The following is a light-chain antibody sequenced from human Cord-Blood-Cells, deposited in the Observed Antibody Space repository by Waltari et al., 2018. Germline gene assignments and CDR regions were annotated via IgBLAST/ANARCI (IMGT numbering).Light chain of an antibody. V-gene: IGLV2-23*01. J-gene: IGLJ2*01. Sequence: QSALTQPASVSGSPGQSLTISCTGTSRDVGSYNLVSWYQQHPGQAPKLMIYEDSTRPSGVSTRFSGSKSGNTASLKISGLQAEDESDYYCCSYAGSSTYVVFGGGTKLTVL. CDR3: CSYAGSSTYVV. CDR1: SRDVGSYNL. CDR2: EDS.